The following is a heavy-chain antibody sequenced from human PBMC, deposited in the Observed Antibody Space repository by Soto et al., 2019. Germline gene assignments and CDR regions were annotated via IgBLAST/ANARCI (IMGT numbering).Heavy chain of an antibody. D-gene: IGHD4-17*01. Sequence: QVQLQASGPGLVKPSETLSLTCSVSGVSIRSYFWSWIRQAPGKKMEWIGYIYHNGNTNYNPSFKNRVTLSVDTSNNQLSLRLKSVTAADAAVYYCAVPGPAGVWGRGTRVTVSS. CDR1: GVSIRSYF. CDR2: IYHNGNT. CDR3: AVPGPAGV. J-gene: IGHJ2*01. V-gene: IGHV4-59*01.